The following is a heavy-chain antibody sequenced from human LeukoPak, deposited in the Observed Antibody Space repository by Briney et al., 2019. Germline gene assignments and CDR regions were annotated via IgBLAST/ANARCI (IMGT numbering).Heavy chain of an antibody. J-gene: IGHJ5*02. V-gene: IGHV5-51*01. D-gene: IGHD6-19*01. CDR3: ASKISSGWSS. Sequence: GESLRISCKGSGYSFSTYWIGWVRQMPGKGLEWMGIIYPGDSDTRYSPSFQGQVTISADKSITTAYLQWSSLKASDTAMYYCASKISSGWSSWGQGTLVTVSS. CDR2: IYPGDSDT. CDR1: GYSFSTYW.